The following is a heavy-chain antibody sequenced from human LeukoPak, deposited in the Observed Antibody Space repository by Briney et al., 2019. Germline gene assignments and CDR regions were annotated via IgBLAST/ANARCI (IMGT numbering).Heavy chain of an antibody. D-gene: IGHD3-22*01. V-gene: IGHV4-34*01. CDR2: INHSGST. Sequence: SGTLSLTCAVYRGSFSGYYWSWIREPPGKGLEWIGEINHSGSTNYNPSLKSRVTIPVDTSKHQFSLKLSSVTAADKAVYYCARGGSYYYDSSGYNPPTPSDYWGQGTLVTVSS. CDR1: RGSFSGYY. J-gene: IGHJ4*02. CDR3: ARGGSYYYDSSGYNPPTPSDY.